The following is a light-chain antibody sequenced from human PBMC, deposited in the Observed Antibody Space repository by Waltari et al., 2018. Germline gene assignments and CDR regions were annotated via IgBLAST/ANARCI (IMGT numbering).Light chain of an antibody. CDR2: QHN. CDR1: ALPKRY. Sequence: SYELTQPPSVSVSPGQTARITCSGDALPKRYAYWYQQKPGQAPVLAIYQHNERPSGSPERFSGSTSGTTSTLTISGVQAEDEADYYCLSTDSSGTYWVFGGGTKVTVL. CDR3: LSTDSSGTYWV. V-gene: IGLV3-25*03. J-gene: IGLJ3*02.